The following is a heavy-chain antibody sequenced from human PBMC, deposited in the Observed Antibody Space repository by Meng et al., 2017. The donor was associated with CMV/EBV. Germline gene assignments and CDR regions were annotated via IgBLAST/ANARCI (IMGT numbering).Heavy chain of an antibody. CDR1: GFTFSDYY. CDR2: VNSNNDAT. Sequence: QVQLVQYGAEMKQPGASVNVSCTTSGFTFSDYYIHWVRQAPGQGLEWMGWVNSNNDATNYARKFQGRVSMTRDTSISTAHMELSRLMSDDTAVYYCVRSSGWSLFDYWGQGTLVTVSS. V-gene: IGHV1-2*02. J-gene: IGHJ4*02. D-gene: IGHD6-19*01. CDR3: VRSSGWSLFDY.